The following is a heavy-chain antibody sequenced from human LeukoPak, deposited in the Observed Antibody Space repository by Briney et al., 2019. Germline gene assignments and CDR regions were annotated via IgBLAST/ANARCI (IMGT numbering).Heavy chain of an antibody. CDR1: GFNFINTW. Sequence: GGSLRLSCAASGFNFINTWMHWVRQAPGKGLVWVARIRNDGSGIIYADSVKGRFTISRDNARNTLYLQMNSLRAEDTAVYYCARERGVSHPFDYWGQGTLVTVSS. CDR3: ARERGVSHPFDY. CDR2: IRNDGSGI. V-gene: IGHV3-74*01. D-gene: IGHD2-21*01. J-gene: IGHJ4*02.